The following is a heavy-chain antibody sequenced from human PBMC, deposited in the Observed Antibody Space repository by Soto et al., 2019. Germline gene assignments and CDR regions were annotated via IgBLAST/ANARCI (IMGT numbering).Heavy chain of an antibody. Sequence: ASVKVSCKASGYTFTDFGITWVRQAPGQGLEWMGWASAYNGNTKYAQKLQGRVTMTTDTSTSTAYMELRSLRSDDTAVYYCAGAVAAPGYNWFDPWGQGTLVTVSS. J-gene: IGHJ5*02. D-gene: IGHD6-19*01. CDR2: ASAYNGNT. V-gene: IGHV1-18*01. CDR3: AGAVAAPGYNWFDP. CDR1: GYTFTDFG.